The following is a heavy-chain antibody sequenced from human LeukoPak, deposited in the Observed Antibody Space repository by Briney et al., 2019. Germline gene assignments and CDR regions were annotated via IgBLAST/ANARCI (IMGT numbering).Heavy chain of an antibody. CDR1: GGSFSGYY. J-gene: IGHJ4*02. CDR2: INHSGST. D-gene: IGHD3-10*01. V-gene: IGHV4-34*01. CDR3: ARAPGYYGSGSPYFDS. Sequence: KSSETLSLTCAVYGGSFSGYYWSWIRQPPGKGLEWIGEINHSGSTNYNPSLKSRVTISVDTSKNQFSLKLSSVTAADTAVYYCARAPGYYGSGSPYFDSWGQGTLVTVSS.